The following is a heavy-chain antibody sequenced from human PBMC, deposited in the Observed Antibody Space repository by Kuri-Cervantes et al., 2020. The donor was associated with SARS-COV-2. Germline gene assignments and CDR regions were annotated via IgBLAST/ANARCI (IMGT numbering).Heavy chain of an antibody. D-gene: IGHD3-3*01. Sequence: ASVKVSCKASGYTFTSYDINWVRQATGQGLEWMGWMNPNSGNIGYAQKFQGRVTMTRNTSTSTVYMELSSLRSEDTAVYYCARNLIWSGYFKFDYWGQGTLVTVPS. CDR3: ARNLIWSGYFKFDY. CDR2: MNPNSGNI. V-gene: IGHV1-8*01. J-gene: IGHJ4*02. CDR1: GYTFTSYD.